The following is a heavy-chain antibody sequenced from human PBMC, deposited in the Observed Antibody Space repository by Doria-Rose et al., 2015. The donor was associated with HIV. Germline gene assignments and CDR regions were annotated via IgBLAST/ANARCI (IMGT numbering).Heavy chain of an antibody. CDR1: GVSLSSPGMG. J-gene: IGHJ4*02. V-gene: IGHV2-26*01. CDR3: ARIKSSRWYHKYYFDF. Sequence: SGPVLVKPTETLTLTCTVSGVSLSSPGMGVSWIRQPPGKALEWLANIVSDAVRSYITSLKSRLTISRGTSKSQVVLTMTDMDPVDTATYYCARIKSSRWYHKYYFDFWGQGTLVIVSA. CDR2: IVSDAVR. D-gene: IGHD6-13*01.